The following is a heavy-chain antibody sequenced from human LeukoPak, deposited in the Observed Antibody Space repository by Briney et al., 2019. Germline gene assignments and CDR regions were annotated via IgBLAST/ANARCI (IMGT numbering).Heavy chain of an antibody. CDR2: ISYDGNNK. CDR1: GFTFSSYG. D-gene: IGHD5-12*01. J-gene: IGHJ4*02. Sequence: GGPLRLSCGPSGFTFSSYGMHWVRQAPDGGLEWVAVISYDGNNKLYAHPVKGRFTISRDNSKNTLYLEMNNLRAEGTAVYYCAKYRGWLRLFDYWGQGTLVTVSS. V-gene: IGHV3-30*18. CDR3: AKYRGWLRLFDY.